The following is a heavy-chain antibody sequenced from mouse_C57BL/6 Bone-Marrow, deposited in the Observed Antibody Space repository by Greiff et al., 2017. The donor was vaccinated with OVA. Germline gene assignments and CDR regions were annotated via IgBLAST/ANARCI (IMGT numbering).Heavy chain of an antibody. Sequence: VQVVESGPGLVAPSQSLSITCTVSGFSLTSYGVDWVRQSPGKGLEWLGVIWGVGSTNYNSALKSRLSISKDNSKSQVFLKMNSLQTDDTAMYYCASDPSTTVVAKGFDYWGQGTTLTVSS. J-gene: IGHJ2*01. CDR3: ASDPSTTVVAKGFDY. V-gene: IGHV2-6*01. CDR1: GFSLTSYG. D-gene: IGHD1-1*01. CDR2: IWGVGST.